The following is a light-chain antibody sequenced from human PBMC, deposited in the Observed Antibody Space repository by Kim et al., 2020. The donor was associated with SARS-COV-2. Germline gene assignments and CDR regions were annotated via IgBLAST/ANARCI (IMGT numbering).Light chain of an antibody. V-gene: IGLV3-1*01. Sequence: VSPGQTASITCSGDNLGDKYACWYQQKPGQSPLLVIYQDTKRPSGIPERFSGSNSGNTATLTISGTQAIDEADYYCQAWDSDTACVFGGGTKVTVL. CDR2: QDT. CDR1: NLGDKY. J-gene: IGLJ3*02. CDR3: QAWDSDTACV.